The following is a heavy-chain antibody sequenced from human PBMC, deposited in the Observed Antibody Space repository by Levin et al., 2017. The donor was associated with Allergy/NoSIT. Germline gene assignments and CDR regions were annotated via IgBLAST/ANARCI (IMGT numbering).Heavy chain of an antibody. CDR3: AAPGIAVAGSGGRYYFDY. D-gene: IGHD6-19*01. V-gene: IGHV4-34*01. Sequence: SQTLSLTCAVYGGSFSGYYWSWIRQPPGKGLEWIGEINHSGSTNYNPSLKSRVTISVDTSKNQFSLKLSSVTAADTAVYYCAAPGIAVAGSGGRYYFDYWGQGTLVTVSS. CDR1: GGSFSGYY. CDR2: INHSGST. J-gene: IGHJ4*02.